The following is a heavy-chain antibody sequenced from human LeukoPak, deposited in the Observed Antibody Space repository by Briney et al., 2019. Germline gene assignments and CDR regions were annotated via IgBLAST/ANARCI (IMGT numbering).Heavy chain of an antibody. Sequence: NSSETLSLTCAVYGGSFSGYYWSRIRQPPGKGLEWIGEINHSGSTNYNPSLKSRVTISVDTSKNQFSLKLSSVTAAETAVYYCAREGRYRYGYNEYHLYMDIWGKGTTVTVSS. J-gene: IGHJ6*03. CDR3: AREGRYRYGYNEYHLYMDI. V-gene: IGHV4-34*01. CDR1: GGSFSGYY. CDR2: INHSGST. D-gene: IGHD5-18*01.